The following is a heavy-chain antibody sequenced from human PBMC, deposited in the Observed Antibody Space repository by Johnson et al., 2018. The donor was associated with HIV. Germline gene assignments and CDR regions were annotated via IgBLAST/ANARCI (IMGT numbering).Heavy chain of an antibody. J-gene: IGHJ3*02. V-gene: IGHV3-73*01. CDR3: ARSYPGSASVYRDAFDI. D-gene: IGHD4-11*01. Sequence: VQLVESGGGLVKPGGSLRLSCAASGFTFSNAWMSWVRQAPGQGLEWVGRIKSKANSYATAYAASVKGRFTIARDDSKNTEYLQMNSLRAEDPAVYYCARSYPGSASVYRDAFDIWGQGTMVTVSS. CDR1: GFTFSNAW. CDR2: IKSKANSYAT.